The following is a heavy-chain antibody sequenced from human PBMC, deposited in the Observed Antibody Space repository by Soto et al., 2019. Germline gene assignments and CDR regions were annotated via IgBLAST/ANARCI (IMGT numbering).Heavy chain of an antibody. D-gene: IGHD1-1*01. V-gene: IGHV4-39*01. CDR3: ARHGPLTNNWDQLNC. Sequence: QLQLQESGPGLVKPSETLSLTCTVSGGSISSSPYYWAWIRQPPGKGLQWIGNIYYNGNTFYNPSLRSRVTISIDTSKCQFSLGLSSVAASDTAVYYCARHGPLTNNWDQLNCWGQGTLVTVSS. CDR2: IYYNGNT. J-gene: IGHJ4*02. CDR1: GGSISSSPYY.